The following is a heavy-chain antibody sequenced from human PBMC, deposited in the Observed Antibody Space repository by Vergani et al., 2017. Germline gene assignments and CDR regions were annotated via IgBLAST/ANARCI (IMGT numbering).Heavy chain of an antibody. CDR3: VHRLSYFDGGRSFDV. V-gene: IGHV2-5*01. Sequence: QINLRESGPTLVKPTQTLTLTCTFSGFSLTTGGEGVGWIRQPPGRALEWLAFVYWNDDERYSPSLKSRVTITKDTSKNEVILTMATMDPVDTDPYYCVHRLSYFDGGRSFDVLGPGKMVTVSS. CDR1: GFSLTTGGEG. J-gene: IGHJ3*01. CDR2: VYWNDDE. D-gene: IGHD3-22*01.